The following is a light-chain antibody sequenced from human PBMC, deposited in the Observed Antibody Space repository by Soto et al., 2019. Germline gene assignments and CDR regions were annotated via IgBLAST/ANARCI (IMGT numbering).Light chain of an antibody. J-gene: IGLJ1*01. CDR2: CNN. V-gene: IGLV1-44*01. CDR3: VAWDGGLNAYV. CDR1: TSNIGGNT. Sequence: QSALTQPPSASGTPGQRVPISCSGSTSNIGGNTVNWYQQLPGTAPKLLIYCNNRRPPGVPYGFSGCKYGTSAALPTSGRQYEEEADYFCVAWDGGLNAYVFGTGTKVTVL.